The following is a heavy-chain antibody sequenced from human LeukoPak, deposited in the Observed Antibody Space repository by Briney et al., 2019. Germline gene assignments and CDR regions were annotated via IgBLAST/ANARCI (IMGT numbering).Heavy chain of an antibody. V-gene: IGHV4-30-4*08. Sequence: SQTLSLTCTVSGGSISSGDYYWSWIRQPPGKGLEWIGYIYYSGSTYYNPSLKSRVTISVDTSKNQFSLKLSSVTAADTAVYYCAGDREVVRGAYYYYMDVWGKGTTVTVSS. J-gene: IGHJ6*03. D-gene: IGHD3-10*01. CDR2: IYYSGST. CDR1: GGSISSGDYY. CDR3: AGDREVVRGAYYYYMDV.